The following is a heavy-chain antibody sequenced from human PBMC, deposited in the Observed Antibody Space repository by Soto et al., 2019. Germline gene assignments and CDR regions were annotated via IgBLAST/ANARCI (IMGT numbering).Heavy chain of an antibody. V-gene: IGHV3-23*01. D-gene: IGHD5-12*01. J-gene: IGHJ4*02. CDR2: ISGSGGST. Sequence: EVQLLESGGGLVQPGGSLRPSFAASGFTFSFYARSWVRQAPGKGREWVSAISGSGGSTNYADSVKGRFTISRDNSKNTLYLQMNSLRAEDTAVYYCAQSGMAIDYWGQGTLVTVSS. CDR1: GFTFSFYA. CDR3: AQSGMAIDY.